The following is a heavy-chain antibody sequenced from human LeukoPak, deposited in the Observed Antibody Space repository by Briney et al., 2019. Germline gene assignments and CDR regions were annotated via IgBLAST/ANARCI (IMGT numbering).Heavy chain of an antibody. D-gene: IGHD2-2*01. CDR3: ARGFRIYCSSTSCPHSFYYYYGMDV. CDR1: GGTFSSYA. Sequence: ASVKVSCKASGGTFSSYAISWVRQAPGQGLEWMGRIIPILGIANYAQKFQGRVTITADKSTSTAYMELSSLRSEDTAVYYCARGFRIYCSSTSCPHSFYYYYGMDVWGQGITVTVSS. V-gene: IGHV1-69*04. CDR2: IIPILGIA. J-gene: IGHJ6*02.